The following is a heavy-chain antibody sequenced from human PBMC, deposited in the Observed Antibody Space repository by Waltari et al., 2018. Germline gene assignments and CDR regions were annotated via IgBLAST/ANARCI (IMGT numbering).Heavy chain of an antibody. J-gene: IGHJ3*01. D-gene: IGHD3-10*02. V-gene: IGHV3-7*01. CDR2: IMKDGGYK. CDR3: VRNRDYHMFDV. CDR1: GFIFTNCW. Sequence: EVNLVESGGGLVQPGGSLRLSCAASGFIFTNCWMSWVRQAPGKRPEWVADIMKDGGYKVHFESVEGRFTIARDNAEKIVYMQMNSLRVDDTAVYYCVRNRDYHMFDVWCQGTMVTVSS.